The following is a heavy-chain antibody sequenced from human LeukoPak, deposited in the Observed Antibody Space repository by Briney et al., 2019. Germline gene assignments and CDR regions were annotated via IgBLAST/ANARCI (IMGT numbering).Heavy chain of an antibody. J-gene: IGHJ4*02. CDR3: ARGGSSSDFDY. D-gene: IGHD3-22*01. V-gene: IGHV3-74*01. CDR2: INSDGSST. CDR1: GFTFSSYW. Sequence: GGSLSLSCAASGFTFSSYWRHWFRQAPGKGLVWVSRINSDGSSTSYADSVKGRFTISRDNAKNTLYLQMNSLRAEDTAVYYCARGGSSSDFDYWGQGTLVTVSS.